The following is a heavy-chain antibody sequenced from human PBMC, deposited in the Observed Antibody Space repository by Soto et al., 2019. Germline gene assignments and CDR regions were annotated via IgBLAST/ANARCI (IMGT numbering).Heavy chain of an antibody. CDR2: ISSSSSYI. CDR1: GFTFSSYS. CDR3: AREGDYRSVAATLIYYYYYGMDV. V-gene: IGHV3-21*01. Sequence: EVQLVESGGGLVKPGGSLRLSCAASGFTFSSYSMNWVRQAPGKGLEWVSSISSSSSYIYYADSVKGRFTISRDNAKNSLYLQMNSRRAEDTAVYYCAREGDYRSVAATLIYYYYYGMDVWGQGTTVTVSS. D-gene: IGHD2-15*01. J-gene: IGHJ6*02.